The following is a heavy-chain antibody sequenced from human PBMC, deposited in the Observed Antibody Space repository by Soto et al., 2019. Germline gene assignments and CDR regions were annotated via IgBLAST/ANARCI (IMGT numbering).Heavy chain of an antibody. CDR3: ARRTVNIRTFYSGLKTHCFDY. CDR2: IYYSGST. D-gene: IGHD6-19*01. J-gene: IGHJ4*02. V-gene: IGHV4-39*01. Sequence: QLQLQESGPGLVKPSETLSLTCAVSGGSISSSSYYWGWIRQPPGKGLEWIGSIYYSGSTNYTPSLQSRVAISVDTSKNQFSLKLNSVTAADTAVYYCARRTVNIRTFYSGLKTHCFDYWGQGTLVTVSS. CDR1: GGSISSSSYY.